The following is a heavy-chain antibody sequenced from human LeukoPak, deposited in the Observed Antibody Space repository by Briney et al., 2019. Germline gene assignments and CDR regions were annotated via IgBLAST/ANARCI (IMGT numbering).Heavy chain of an antibody. CDR1: GGSISSGGYF. CDR3: ARAVGPFDY. Sequence: RTVSLTCTVSGGSISSGGYFWRWIRQHPGKGLEWIGYIYYNGNTYYNPSLKSRLTISVDTSKNQFSLKLTSVTAADTAVYYCARAVGPFDYWGQGTLVT. V-gene: IGHV4-31*03. J-gene: IGHJ4*02. CDR2: IYYNGNT.